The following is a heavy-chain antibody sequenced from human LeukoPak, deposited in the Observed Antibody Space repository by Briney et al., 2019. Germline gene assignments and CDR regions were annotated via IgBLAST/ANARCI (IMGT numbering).Heavy chain of an antibody. V-gene: IGHV1-18*01. CDR3: ARDPPGLTLGSPGDY. CDR2: ISANNGDT. Sequence: ASVKVSCKASGHTFTSYGIAWLRQAPGQGLQWMGWISANNGDTSYSQKLQGRVTMTTDTSTNTAYMELRSLTSDDTAVYYCARDPPGLTLGSPGDYWGQGTLVIVSS. J-gene: IGHJ4*02. CDR1: GHTFTSYG. D-gene: IGHD3-16*01.